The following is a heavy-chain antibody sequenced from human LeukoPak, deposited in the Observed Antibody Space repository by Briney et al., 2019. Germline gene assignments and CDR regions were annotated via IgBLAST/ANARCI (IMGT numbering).Heavy chain of an antibody. CDR1: GGSISSYY. Sequence: SETLSLTCTVSGGSISSYYWSWIRQPPGKGLEWIGYIYYSGSTNYNPSLKSRVTISVDTSKNQFSLKLSSVTAADTAVYYCARGGSRWPRQSKGPFDYWGQGTLVTVSS. D-gene: IGHD3-16*01. CDR3: ARGGSRWPRQSKGPFDY. J-gene: IGHJ4*02. CDR2: IYYSGST. V-gene: IGHV4-59*01.